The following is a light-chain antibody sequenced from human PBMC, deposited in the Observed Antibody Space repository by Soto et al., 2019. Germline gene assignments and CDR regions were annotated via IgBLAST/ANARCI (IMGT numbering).Light chain of an antibody. V-gene: IGKV2-30*01. J-gene: IGKJ1*01. CDR3: MQATHLPRT. CDR1: QSLVFRDGNTY. CDR2: KVS. Sequence: DVVMTQSPLSLPVALGQPASVSCRSSQSLVFRDGNTYLNWFHQRPGQSPRRLIYKVSYRDPGVPDRFSGSESCTNFTLTISRVEAEDVGIYYCMQATHLPRTFGQGTRVEIK.